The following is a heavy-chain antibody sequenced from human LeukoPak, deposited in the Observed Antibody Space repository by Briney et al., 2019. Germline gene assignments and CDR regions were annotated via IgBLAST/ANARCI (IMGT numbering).Heavy chain of an antibody. J-gene: IGHJ4*02. Sequence: GGSLRLSCAASGSTFSSYAMSWVRQAPGRGLEWVSAISGSGGSTYYADSVKGRFTISRDNSKNTLYLQMNSLRAEDTAVYYCAKAGYSSSSQKTFYYWGQGTLVTVSS. CDR3: AKAGYSSSSQKTFYY. CDR1: GSTFSSYA. V-gene: IGHV3-23*01. CDR2: ISGSGGST. D-gene: IGHD6-13*01.